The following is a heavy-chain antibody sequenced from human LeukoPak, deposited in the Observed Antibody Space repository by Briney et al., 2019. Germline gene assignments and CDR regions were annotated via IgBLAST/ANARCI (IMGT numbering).Heavy chain of an antibody. CDR1: GGTFSSYA. D-gene: IGHD3-10*01. CDR3: AREPQDTGFGESYYFDY. Sequence: ASVKVSCKASGGTFSSYAISWVRQAPGQGLEWMGGIIPIFGTANYAQKFQGRVTITADKSTSTAYMELSSLRSEDTAVYYCAREPQDTGFGESYYFDYWGQGTLVTVSS. CDR2: IIPIFGTA. V-gene: IGHV1-69*06. J-gene: IGHJ4*02.